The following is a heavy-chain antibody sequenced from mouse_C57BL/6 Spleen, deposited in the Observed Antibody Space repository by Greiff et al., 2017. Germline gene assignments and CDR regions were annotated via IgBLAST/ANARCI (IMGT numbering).Heavy chain of an antibody. V-gene: IGHV1-81*01. CDR3: ARGRTAQAGGFAY. CDR1: GYTFTSYG. D-gene: IGHD3-2*02. CDR2: IYPRSGNT. Sequence: VQLVESGAELARPGASVKLSCKASGYTFTSYGISWVKQRTGQGLEWIGEIYPRSGNTYYNEKFKGKATLTADKSSSTAYMELRSLTSEDSAVYFCARGRTAQAGGFAYWGQGTLVTVSA. J-gene: IGHJ3*01.